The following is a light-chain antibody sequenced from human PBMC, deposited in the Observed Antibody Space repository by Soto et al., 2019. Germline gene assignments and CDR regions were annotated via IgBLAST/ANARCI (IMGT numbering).Light chain of an antibody. Sequence: DIQMTQSPSSVSASVGDRVTITCRASQDISSWAAWYQQKPGKAPKLLIFAASSLQTGVPSRFSGSGSGTEFTLTISSLQPEDFATYSCQQSYRTPWTFGQGTKVDIK. CDR1: QDISSW. CDR2: AAS. J-gene: IGKJ1*01. V-gene: IGKV1-12*01. CDR3: QQSYRTPWT.